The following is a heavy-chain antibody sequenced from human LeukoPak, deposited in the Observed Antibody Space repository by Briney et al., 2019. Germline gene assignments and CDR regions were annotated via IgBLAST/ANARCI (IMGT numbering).Heavy chain of an antibody. J-gene: IGHJ4*02. Sequence: GGSLRLSCAASGFTFDDYAMHWVRQAPGKGLEWVSGISWNSGSIGYADSVKGRFTISRDNSKNTLYLQMNSLRAEDTAVYYCAKDLGWTFDYWGQGTLVTVSS. CDR3: AKDLGWTFDY. CDR1: GFTFDDYA. D-gene: IGHD6-19*01. CDR2: ISWNSGSI. V-gene: IGHV3-9*01.